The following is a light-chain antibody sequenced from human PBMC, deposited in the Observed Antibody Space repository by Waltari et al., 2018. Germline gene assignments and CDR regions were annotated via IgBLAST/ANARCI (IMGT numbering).Light chain of an antibody. CDR3: QQHGTLPAT. Sequence: IVLTQSPGTASLSPGERVTLSCRASQSVGSNSLAWYQQKPGQAPRLVIYRASRRATGIPDRFSGSGSGTDFSLTISRLEPEDFAVYYCQQHGTLPATFGQGTKVEIK. CDR2: RAS. CDR1: QSVGSNS. V-gene: IGKV3-20*01. J-gene: IGKJ1*01.